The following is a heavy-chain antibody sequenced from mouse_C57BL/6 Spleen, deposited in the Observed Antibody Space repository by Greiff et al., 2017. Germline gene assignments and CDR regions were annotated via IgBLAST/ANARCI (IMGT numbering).Heavy chain of an antibody. CDR1: GYTFTVYY. J-gene: IGHJ4*01. V-gene: IGHV1-76*01. CDR2: IYPGSGNT. CDR3: ARGEGGNYYAMDY. Sequence: QVQLQQSGAELVRPGASVKLSCKASGYTFTVYYINWVKQRPGQGLEWIARIYPGSGNTYYNEKFKGKATLTAEKSSSTAYMQLSSLTSEDSAVYFCARGEGGNYYAMDYWGQGTSVTVSP.